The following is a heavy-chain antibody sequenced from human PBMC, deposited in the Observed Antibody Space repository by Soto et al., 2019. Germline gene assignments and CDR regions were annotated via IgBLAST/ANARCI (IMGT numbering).Heavy chain of an antibody. J-gene: IGHJ4*02. CDR1: GFPFSNYA. D-gene: IGHD3-16*01. V-gene: IGHV3-23*01. CDR3: ARALSEYIWGSYLRYYEY. CDR2: ISGTTGHA. Sequence: EVQILESGGGLVQPGGSLRLSCAASGFPFSNYAMAWVRQAPGKGLEWVSAISGTTGHAFYADSVKDRFTISRDNSKNTLYLQMDSLRAEDTAVYHCARALSEYIWGSYLRYYEYWGQGTLVTVSS.